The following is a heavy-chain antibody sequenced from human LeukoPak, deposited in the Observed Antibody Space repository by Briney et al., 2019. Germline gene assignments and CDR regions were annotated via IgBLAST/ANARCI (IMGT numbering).Heavy chain of an antibody. J-gene: IGHJ4*02. V-gene: IGHV1-2*02. CDR2: INPNSGGT. Sequence: ASVKVSCKASGYTFTGYYMHWVRQAPGQGLAWMGWINPNSGGTNYAQKFQGRVTMTRDTSISTAYMELSRLRSDDTAVYYCARDPFGDYEVRGDYWGQGTLVTVSS. CDR1: GYTFTGYY. CDR3: ARDPFGDYEVRGDY. D-gene: IGHD4-17*01.